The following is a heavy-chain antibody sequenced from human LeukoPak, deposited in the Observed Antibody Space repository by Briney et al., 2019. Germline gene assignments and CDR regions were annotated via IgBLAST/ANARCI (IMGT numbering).Heavy chain of an antibody. Sequence: PGGSLRLSGAASGFTFSTYSMNWVRQAPGKGLEWVSYISSTGTIYYADSVKGRFTISRDNAKNSLYLQMNSLRAEDTAIYYCARRFDSWGQGTLVTVSS. CDR1: GFTFSTYS. CDR2: ISSTGTI. CDR3: ARRFDS. V-gene: IGHV3-48*03. J-gene: IGHJ4*02.